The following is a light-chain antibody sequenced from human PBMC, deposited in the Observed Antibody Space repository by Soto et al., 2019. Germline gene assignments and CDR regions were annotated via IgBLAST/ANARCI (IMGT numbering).Light chain of an antibody. CDR3: QQYYSYWT. J-gene: IGKJ1*01. CDR1: QSIGRW. V-gene: IGKV1-5*01. CDR2: DAS. Sequence: DIQMTHSPSTLSASVGDTVTVTCRASQSIGRWLAWYQQKPGKAPKLLIFDASTLENGVQARFSGSRSGPEFSLTIRSLQPDDFATYYCQQYYSYWTCGQGTKVDIK.